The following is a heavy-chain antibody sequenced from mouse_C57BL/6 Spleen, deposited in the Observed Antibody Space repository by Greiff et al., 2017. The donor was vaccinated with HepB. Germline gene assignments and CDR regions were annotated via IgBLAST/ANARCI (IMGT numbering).Heavy chain of an antibody. J-gene: IGHJ2*01. Sequence: VQLQQPGAELVMPGASVKLSCKASGYTFTSYWMHWVKQRPGQGLEWIGEIDPSDSYTNYNQKFKGKSTLTVDKSSSTAYMQLSSLTSEDSAVYYCARNYGSSYFDYWGQGITLTVSS. D-gene: IGHD1-1*01. CDR3: ARNYGSSYFDY. V-gene: IGHV1-69*01. CDR1: GYTFTSYW. CDR2: IDPSDSYT.